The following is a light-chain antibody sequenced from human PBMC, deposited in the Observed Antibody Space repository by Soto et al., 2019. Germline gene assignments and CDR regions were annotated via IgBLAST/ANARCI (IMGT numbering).Light chain of an antibody. CDR2: DTS. J-gene: IGKJ1*01. Sequence: VLTQSPGTLSLSPGERATLSCRASQSISTNLAWYQQRPGQAPRLLIFDTSHRASGIPDRFSGSGSRTEFTLTISRLEPEDSAVYYCHQYGTSPQTLGQGTKVDIK. V-gene: IGKV3-20*01. CDR1: QSISTN. CDR3: HQYGTSPQT.